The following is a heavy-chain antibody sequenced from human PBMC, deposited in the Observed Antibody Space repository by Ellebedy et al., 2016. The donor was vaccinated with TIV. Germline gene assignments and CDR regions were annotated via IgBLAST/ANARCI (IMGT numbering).Heavy chain of an antibody. J-gene: IGHJ1*01. CDR2: IKQDGSDK. CDR3: VCGTGYVSEH. Sequence: PGGSLRLSCEGSGFTFSSYWMNWVRQAPGKGLEWVAIIKQDGSDKHYVDSVKGRFTISRDNGNNTVYLQMNSLRAEDTAIYYCVCGTGYVSEHWGQGTLVTVSS. CDR1: GFTFSSYW. D-gene: IGHD1-26*01. V-gene: IGHV3-7*03.